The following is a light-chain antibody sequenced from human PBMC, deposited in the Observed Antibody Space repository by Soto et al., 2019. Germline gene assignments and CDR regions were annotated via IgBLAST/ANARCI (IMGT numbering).Light chain of an antibody. V-gene: IGLV2-14*01. CDR3: SSFTNSGTVV. CDR2: EVN. Sequence: QSALTQPASVSGSPGQSITISCTGTSSDVGGHNYVSWYQQHPGKAPKNMIYEVNNGPSGVSDRFSGSKSGNTASLNISGLQAEDEAYYYCSSFTNSGTVVFGGGTKLTVL. J-gene: IGLJ2*01. CDR1: SSDVGGHNY.